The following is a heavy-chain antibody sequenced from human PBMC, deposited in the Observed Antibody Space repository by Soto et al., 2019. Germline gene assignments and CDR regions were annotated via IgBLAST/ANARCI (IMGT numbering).Heavy chain of an antibody. CDR3: ARAQTELELPPPYYYYYGMDV. Sequence: GASVKVSCKASGGTFSSYTISWVRQAPGQGLEWMGRIIPILGIANYAQKFQGRVTITADKSTSTAYMELSSLRSEDTAVYYCARAQTELELPPPYYYYYGMDVWGQRTTVTVYS. D-gene: IGHD1-26*01. CDR1: GGTFSSYT. V-gene: IGHV1-69*02. J-gene: IGHJ6*02. CDR2: IIPILGIA.